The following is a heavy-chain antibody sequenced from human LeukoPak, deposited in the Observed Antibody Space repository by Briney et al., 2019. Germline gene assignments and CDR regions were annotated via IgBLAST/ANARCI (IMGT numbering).Heavy chain of an antibody. CDR3: AKGSRYYYDSSGYYC. CDR1: GFIFSTYV. D-gene: IGHD3-22*01. J-gene: IGHJ4*02. V-gene: IGHV3-23*01. Sequence: GGSLRLSCAASGFIFSTYVMSWVRQAPGKGLEWVSAISGSGGSTYYADSVKGRFTISRDNSKNTLYLQMNSLRAEDTAVYYCAKGSRYYYDSSGYYCWGQGTLVTVSS. CDR2: ISGSGGST.